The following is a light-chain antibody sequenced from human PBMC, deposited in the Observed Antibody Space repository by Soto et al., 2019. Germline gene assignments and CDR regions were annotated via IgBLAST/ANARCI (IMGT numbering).Light chain of an antibody. CDR1: QSISSW. CDR2: KAS. Sequence: DIQMTQSPSTLSASVGDRVTITCRASQSISSWLAWYQQKPGKAPKVLIYKASSLESGVPSRFSGSGSGTEFTLTISSLQPDDFATYYCLQDINYPWTFGQGTKVDIK. CDR3: LQDINYPWT. V-gene: IGKV1-5*03. J-gene: IGKJ1*01.